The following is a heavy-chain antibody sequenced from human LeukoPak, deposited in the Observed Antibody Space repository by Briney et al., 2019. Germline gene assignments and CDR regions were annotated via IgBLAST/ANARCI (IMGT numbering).Heavy chain of an antibody. J-gene: IGHJ4*02. CDR3: AKNRKVLVGASHY. CDR2: ISGSGGST. V-gene: IGHV3-23*01. Sequence: GGSLRLSCAASGFTFSSYAMSWVRQAPGKGLAWVSAISGSGGSTHYAGSVKGRFTISRDNSKNTLYLQMNSLRAEDTAVYYCAKNRKVLVGASHYWGQGTLVTVSS. CDR1: GFTFSSYA. D-gene: IGHD1-26*01.